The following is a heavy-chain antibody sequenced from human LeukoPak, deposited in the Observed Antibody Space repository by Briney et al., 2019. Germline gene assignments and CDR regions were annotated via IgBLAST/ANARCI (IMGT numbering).Heavy chain of an antibody. V-gene: IGHV1-46*01. Sequence: GASVKVSFKASGYTFTSYYMHWVRQAPGQGLEWMGIINPSGGSTSYAQKFQGRVTMTRDTSTSTVYMELSSLRSEDTAVYYCVRDGEGVVITNEPDYWGQGTLVTVSS. J-gene: IGHJ4*02. CDR3: VRDGEGVVITNEPDY. D-gene: IGHD3-22*01. CDR2: INPSGGST. CDR1: GYTFTSYY.